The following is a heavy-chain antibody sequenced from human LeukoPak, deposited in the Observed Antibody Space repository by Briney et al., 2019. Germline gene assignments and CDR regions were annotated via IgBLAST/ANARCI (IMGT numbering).Heavy chain of an antibody. V-gene: IGHV1-18*01. CDR3: TRVPSNPNYDFWSGYYFDY. CDR1: GYTFTSYG. Sequence: GASVKVSCKASGYTFTSYGISWVRQAPGQGLEWMGWISAYNGNTNYAQKLQGRVTMTTDTSTSTAYMELRSLRSDDTAVYYCTRVPSNPNYDFWSGYYFDYWGQGTLVTVS. D-gene: IGHD3-3*01. CDR2: ISAYNGNT. J-gene: IGHJ4*02.